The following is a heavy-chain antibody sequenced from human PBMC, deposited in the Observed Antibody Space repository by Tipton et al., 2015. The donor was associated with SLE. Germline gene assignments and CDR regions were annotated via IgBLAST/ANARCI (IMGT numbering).Heavy chain of an antibody. Sequence: QSGAEVKKPGASVKVSCQASGYTFTTYDVNWVRQATGQRLEWMGWMNPNSGNTGYAQKLQGRVTMTRNTSMSTAYMELNSLRSEDTAVYYCARDLSGWYGLDYWGQGTLVTVSA. D-gene: IGHD6-19*01. CDR1: GYTFTTYD. J-gene: IGHJ4*02. CDR3: ARDLSGWYGLDY. CDR2: MNPNSGNT. V-gene: IGHV1-8*01.